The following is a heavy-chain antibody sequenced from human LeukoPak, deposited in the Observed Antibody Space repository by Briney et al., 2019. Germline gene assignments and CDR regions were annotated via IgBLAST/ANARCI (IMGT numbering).Heavy chain of an antibody. CDR3: ARVGDGNFDY. V-gene: IGHV4-61*08. Sequence: SQTLSLTCTVSGGSISSGGHYWSWLRQLPGKGLEWIGYIYYSGNTNYNPSLKSRVTISIDTSKNQFSLRLSSVTAADTAVYYCARVGDGNFDYWGQGTLVTVSS. J-gene: IGHJ4*02. CDR2: IYYSGNT. CDR1: GGSISSGGHY. D-gene: IGHD3-10*01.